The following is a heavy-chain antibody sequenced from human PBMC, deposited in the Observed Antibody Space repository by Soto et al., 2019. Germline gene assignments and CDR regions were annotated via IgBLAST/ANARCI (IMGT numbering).Heavy chain of an antibody. CDR1: GFRFNTFG. CDR3: ASESLLLGWGAFDI. CDR2: VSYEESDT. D-gene: IGHD3-22*01. V-gene: IGHV3-30*03. Sequence: QVQLVESGGGVVQPGKSLRLSCSAAGFRFNTFGMHWIRQAPGKGLEWLTMVSYEESDTKYADTVQGRFMISRDNSENTLYLEMKRLTPEDTAVYFCASESLLLGWGAFDIWGQGTMVIVSS. J-gene: IGHJ3*02.